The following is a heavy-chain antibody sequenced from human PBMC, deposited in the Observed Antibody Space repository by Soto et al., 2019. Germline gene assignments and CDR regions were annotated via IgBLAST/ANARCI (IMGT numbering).Heavy chain of an antibody. CDR2: IYTDGST. CDR1: GFTVGSNF. Sequence: EVQLMETGGGLVQPGGSLRLSCAASGFTVGSNFMTWVRQAPGKGLEWISFIYTDGSTYYTDSVKGRFTISRDESKNTVYLQMNSLRGEDTSVYYCARDRPVTTDYGLDVWCQGTTVTVSS. J-gene: IGHJ6*02. V-gene: IGHV3-53*02. CDR3: ARDRPVTTDYGLDV. D-gene: IGHD4-17*01.